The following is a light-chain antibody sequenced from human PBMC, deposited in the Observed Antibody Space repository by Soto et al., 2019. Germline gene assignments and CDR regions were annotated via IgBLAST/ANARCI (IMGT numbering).Light chain of an antibody. CDR1: QNVNSRY. V-gene: IGKV3-20*01. Sequence: EIVLTQSPGTLSLSPGERGTLSCRTSQNVNSRYLAWYQHKPGQAPRLLIYDASRRATGIPDRFSCSASGTDFTLTISRLEPEDFAVYYCVQYEDSTSTWTFGQGTKV. CDR2: DAS. CDR3: VQYEDSTSTWT. J-gene: IGKJ1*01.